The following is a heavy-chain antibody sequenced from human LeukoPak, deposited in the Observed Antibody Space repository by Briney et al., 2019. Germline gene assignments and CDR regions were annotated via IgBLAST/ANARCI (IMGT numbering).Heavy chain of an antibody. CDR1: GGSFSGYY. D-gene: IGHD5-18*01. CDR3: ARGGRIQLWLGYYMDV. V-gene: IGHV4-34*01. Sequence: SETLSLTCAVCGGSFSGYYWSWIRQPPGKGLEWIGEINHSGSTNYNPSLKSRVTISVDTSKNQFSLKLSSVTAADTAVYYCARGGRIQLWLGYYMDVWGKGTTVTVSS. CDR2: INHSGST. J-gene: IGHJ6*03.